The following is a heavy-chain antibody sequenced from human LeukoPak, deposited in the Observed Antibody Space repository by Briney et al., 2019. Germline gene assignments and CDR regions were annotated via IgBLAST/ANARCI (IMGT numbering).Heavy chain of an antibody. V-gene: IGHV3-48*02. CDR2: IGTSSNTI. D-gene: IGHD3-10*01. CDR3: VRGDGWFGELLNFDN. Sequence: GGSLRLSCAASGFTFSSYGMNWVRPAPGKGLEWVSYIGTSSNTIYYADSVKGRFTISRDNAKNSLHLQRNSLRDEDTAVYYCVRGDGWFGELLNFDNWGQGTLVTVSS. J-gene: IGHJ4*02. CDR1: GFTFSSYG.